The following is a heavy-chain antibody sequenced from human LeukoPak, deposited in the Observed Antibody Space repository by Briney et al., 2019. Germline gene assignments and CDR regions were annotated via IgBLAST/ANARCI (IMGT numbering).Heavy chain of an antibody. CDR2: ISPSGGDA. Sequence: ASVKVSCKPSGYTFTTYYLHWVRQAPGQGLEWMGVISPSGGDATYAQRFQGRLTMTRDTSTSTVYMEVSSLRSVDTAVYYCARGGTAVTTNYFDYWGQGTLITVSS. CDR1: GYTFTTYY. V-gene: IGHV1-46*01. D-gene: IGHD1-1*01. CDR3: ARGGTAVTTNYFDY. J-gene: IGHJ4*02.